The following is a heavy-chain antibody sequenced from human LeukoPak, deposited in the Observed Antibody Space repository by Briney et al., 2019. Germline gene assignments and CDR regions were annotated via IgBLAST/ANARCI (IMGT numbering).Heavy chain of an antibody. CDR3: ARDRIAVAGTGGDAFDI. Sequence: GGSLRLSCAASGFTFDDYGMSWVRQAPGKGLEWVSGINWNGGSTGYADSVKGRFTISRDNAKNSLYLQMNSLRAEDTAVYYCARDRIAVAGTGGDAFDIWGQGTMVTVSS. D-gene: IGHD6-19*01. CDR1: GFTFDDYG. J-gene: IGHJ3*02. V-gene: IGHV3-20*04. CDR2: INWNGGST.